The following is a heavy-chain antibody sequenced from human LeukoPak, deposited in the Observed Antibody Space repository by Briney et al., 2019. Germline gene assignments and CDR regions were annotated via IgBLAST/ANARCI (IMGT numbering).Heavy chain of an antibody. J-gene: IGHJ4*02. Sequence: GASVKVSCKASGYTFTSYYMHWVRQAPGQGLEWMGIINPSSGSTSNAQKFQGRVTMTRDTSTSTVYMELSSLRSEDTAVYYCARDGEYYDSGSYFGSWGQGTLVTVSS. V-gene: IGHV1-46*01. CDR2: INPSSGST. D-gene: IGHD3-22*01. CDR3: ARDGEYYDSGSYFGS. CDR1: GYTFTSYY.